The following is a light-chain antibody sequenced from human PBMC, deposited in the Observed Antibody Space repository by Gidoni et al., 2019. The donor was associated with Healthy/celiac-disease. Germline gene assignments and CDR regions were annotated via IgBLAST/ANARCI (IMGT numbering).Light chain of an antibody. V-gene: IGLV1-40*01. Sequence: QSVLTQPPSGSGAPGQRVTISCTGSSSNIGAGYDVHWYQQLPGTAPKLLIYGNSNRPSGVPDRFSGSKSGTSASLAITGLQAEDEADYYCQSHDSSLSHVVFGGGTKLTVL. CDR1: SSNIGAGYD. CDR2: GNS. J-gene: IGLJ2*01. CDR3: QSHDSSLSHVV.